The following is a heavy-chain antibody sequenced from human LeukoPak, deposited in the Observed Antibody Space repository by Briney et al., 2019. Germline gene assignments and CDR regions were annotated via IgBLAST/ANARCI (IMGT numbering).Heavy chain of an antibody. V-gene: IGHV4-4*03. CDR2: IYHSGST. J-gene: IGHJ6*02. CDR1: GGSISSSNW. D-gene: IGHD6-13*01. Sequence: PPETLSLTCAVSGGSISSSNWWSWVRQPPGKGLEWIGEIYHSGSTNYNPSLKSRVTISVDKSKNQFSLKLSSVTAADTAVYYCARRQGIAAAGPYYYGMDVWGQGTTVTVSS. CDR3: ARRQGIAAAGPYYYGMDV.